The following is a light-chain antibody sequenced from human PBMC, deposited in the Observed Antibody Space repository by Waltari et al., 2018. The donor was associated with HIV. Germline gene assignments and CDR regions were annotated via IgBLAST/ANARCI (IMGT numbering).Light chain of an antibody. CDR2: GGS. V-gene: IGKV3-20*01. CDR1: QIVSSAY. CDR3: RQYGASPGT. Sequence: EIVLTQSPGTLSLSPGARATLSCRAGQIVSSAYLAWYQHRPGQAPRLRIYGGSTRATGVPDRCSGNEFGTDFTHTISRLEPEDFGMYDCRQYGASPGTFGQGAKVEI. J-gene: IGKJ1*01.